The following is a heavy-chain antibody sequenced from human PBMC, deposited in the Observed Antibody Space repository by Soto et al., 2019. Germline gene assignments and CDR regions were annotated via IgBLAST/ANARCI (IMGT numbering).Heavy chain of an antibody. D-gene: IGHD5-12*01. CDR1: GGTFSSYA. J-gene: IGHJ4*02. V-gene: IGHV1-69*01. CDR2: IIPIFGTA. Sequence: QVQLVQSGAEVKKPGSSVKVSCKASGGTFSSYAISWVRQAPGQGLEWMGGIIPIFGTANYAQKFQGRVTITADESTSTAYIELSSLRSEDTAAYYRAREFRHSGYDSVSDYWGQGTLVTVSS. CDR3: AREFRHSGYDSVSDY.